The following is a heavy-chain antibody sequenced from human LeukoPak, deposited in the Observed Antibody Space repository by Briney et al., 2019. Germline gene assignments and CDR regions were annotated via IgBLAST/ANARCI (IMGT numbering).Heavy chain of an antibody. CDR1: GFAFSTYS. CDR3: ARVAGGKFHLDY. Sequence: GGSLRLSCAASGFAFSTYSMNWVRQAPGKGLEWISSITSTATYIYYAGSVKGRFTISRDNTKNSLYLQMNSLRAEDTAVYFCARVAGGKFHLDYWGQGTQVTVSS. CDR2: ITSTATYI. D-gene: IGHD6-13*01. V-gene: IGHV3-21*01. J-gene: IGHJ4*02.